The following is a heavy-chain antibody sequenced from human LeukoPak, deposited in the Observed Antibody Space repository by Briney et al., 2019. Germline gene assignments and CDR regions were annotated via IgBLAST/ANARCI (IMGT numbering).Heavy chain of an antibody. CDR2: IKYDASST. CDR1: GFTFSSHW. D-gene: IGHD2-2*01. V-gene: IGHV3-74*01. CDR3: AKVEVVGYSTFDY. J-gene: IGHJ4*02. Sequence: GGSLRLSCADSGFTFSSHWMHWVRQAPGKGLVWVSRIKYDASSTSYADSVKGRFTISRDNAKNTPYLQMNSLRAEDTAVYYCAKVEVVGYSTFDYWGQGTLVTVSP.